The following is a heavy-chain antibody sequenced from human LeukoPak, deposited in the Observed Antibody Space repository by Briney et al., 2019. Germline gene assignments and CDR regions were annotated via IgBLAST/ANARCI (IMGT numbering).Heavy chain of an antibody. V-gene: IGHV3-23*01. D-gene: IGHD3-22*01. CDR2: IGGRDDSI. J-gene: IGHJ4*02. CDR1: GLTFKIYS. Sequence: GGSLRLSCAASGLTFKIYSMHWVRQAPGKGLEWVAVIGGRDDSIFYADSVKGRFTISRDNSKNTVDLQMSSLRAEDTAIYYCAKDYYETSGYFDSWGQGSLVSVSS. CDR3: AKDYYETSGYFDS.